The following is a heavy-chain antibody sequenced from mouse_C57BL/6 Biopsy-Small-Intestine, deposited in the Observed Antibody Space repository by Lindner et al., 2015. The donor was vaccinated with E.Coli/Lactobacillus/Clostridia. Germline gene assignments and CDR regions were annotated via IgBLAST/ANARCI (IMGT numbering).Heavy chain of an antibody. Sequence: VQLQESGAELARPGASVKLSCKASGYTFTSYGISWVKQRTGQGLEWIGEVYPRSGNTYYNEKFKGKATLTADKSSSTAYMELRSLTSEDSAVYFCARSVEGLLRSFDYWGQGTTLTVSS. CDR2: VYPRSGNT. D-gene: IGHD1-1*01. V-gene: IGHV1-81*01. J-gene: IGHJ2*01. CDR3: ARSVEGLLRSFDY. CDR1: GYTFTSYG.